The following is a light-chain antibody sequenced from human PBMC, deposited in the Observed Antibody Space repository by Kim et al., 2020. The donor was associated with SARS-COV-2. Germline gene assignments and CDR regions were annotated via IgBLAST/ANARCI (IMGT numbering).Light chain of an antibody. J-gene: IGLJ3*02. V-gene: IGLV3-21*04. CDR1: NSGSKS. CDR2: YDS. Sequence: SYELTQPPSVSVAPGKTARITCGGNNSGSKSVHWYQQKPGQAPVLVIYYDSDRPSGIPERLSGSNSGNTATLTISRVEAGDEADYYCQVWDSSSDHPVFGGGTQLTVL. CDR3: QVWDSSSDHPV.